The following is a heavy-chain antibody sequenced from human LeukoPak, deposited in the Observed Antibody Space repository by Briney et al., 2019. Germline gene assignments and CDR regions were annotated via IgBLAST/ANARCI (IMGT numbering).Heavy chain of an antibody. D-gene: IGHD3-3*01. CDR3: ARVLFGVVTPLDY. Sequence: ASVKVSCKASGYTFTGYYMHWVRQAPGQGLEWMGWINPNSGGTNYAQKFQGRVTMTRDTSISTAYMELSRLRSDDTAVYYCARVLFGVVTPLDYWGQGTLVTVSS. CDR2: INPNSGGT. V-gene: IGHV1-2*02. CDR1: GYTFTGYY. J-gene: IGHJ4*02.